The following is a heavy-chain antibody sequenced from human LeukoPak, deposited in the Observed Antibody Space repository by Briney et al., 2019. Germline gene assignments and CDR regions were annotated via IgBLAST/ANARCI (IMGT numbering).Heavy chain of an antibody. Sequence: SGGSLRLSCAASGFTFDDYAMHWVHQAPGKGLEWVSLISGDGGSTYYADSVKGRFTISRDNSKNSLYLQMNSLRTEDTALYYCAKVSGITMVRGVIGAFDIWGQGTLVTVSS. CDR3: AKVSGITMVRGVIGAFDI. CDR2: ISGDGGST. D-gene: IGHD3-10*01. J-gene: IGHJ4*02. CDR1: GFTFDDYA. V-gene: IGHV3-43*02.